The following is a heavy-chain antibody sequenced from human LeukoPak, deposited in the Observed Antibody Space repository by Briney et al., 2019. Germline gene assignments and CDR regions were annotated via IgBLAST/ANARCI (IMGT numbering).Heavy chain of an antibody. D-gene: IGHD1/OR15-1a*01. V-gene: IGHV1-24*01. CDR1: GYTLTELS. J-gene: IGHJ5*02. CDR3: ATDVSRDNTKNTNWFDP. Sequence: RASVKVSCKVSGYTLTELSMHWVRQAPGKGLEWMGGFDPEDGETIYAQKFQGRVTMTEDTSTDTAYMELSSLRSEDTAVYYCATDVSRDNTKNTNWFDPWGQGTLVTVSS. CDR2: FDPEDGET.